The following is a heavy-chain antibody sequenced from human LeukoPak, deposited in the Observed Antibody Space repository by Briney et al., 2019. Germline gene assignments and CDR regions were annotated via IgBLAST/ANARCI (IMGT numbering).Heavy chain of an antibody. CDR1: GFTFISYG. Sequence: GGSLRLSCAASGFTFISYGMQWFRQAPGKGLEWVAFIRYDGSNKYYADSVRGRFTISRDNSKNTLYLQMNSLGAEDMALYYCAKDKCTNGVCSFDYWGQGTLVTVSS. J-gene: IGHJ4*02. CDR3: AKDKCTNGVCSFDY. CDR2: IRYDGSNK. D-gene: IGHD2-8*01. V-gene: IGHV3-30*02.